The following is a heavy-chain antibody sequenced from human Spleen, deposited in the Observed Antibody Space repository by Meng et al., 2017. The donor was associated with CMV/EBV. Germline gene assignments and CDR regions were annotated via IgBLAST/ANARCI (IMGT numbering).Heavy chain of an antibody. V-gene: IGHV3-21*01. CDR2: ISSSSSYI. Sequence: GGSLRLSCAASGFTFSSYWMSWVRQAPGKGLEWVSSISSSSSYIYYADSVKGRFTISRDNAKNSLSLQMNSLRAEDTAVYYCARDLMGAKGYCRSSSCYPSYFDYWGQGTLVTVSS. CDR3: ARDLMGAKGYCRSSSCYPSYFDY. J-gene: IGHJ4*02. CDR1: GFTFSSYW. D-gene: IGHD2-2*01.